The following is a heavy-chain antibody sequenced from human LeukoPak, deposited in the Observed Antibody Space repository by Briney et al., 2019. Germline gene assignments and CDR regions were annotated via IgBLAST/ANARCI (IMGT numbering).Heavy chain of an antibody. Sequence: PGGSLRLSCAASGFTFSSYAMHWVRQAPGKGLEWVAVISYDGSNKYYADSVKGRFTISRDNSKNTLYLQMNSLRAEDTAVYYCTRDEDSGSYPWAFDIWGQGTMVTVSS. CDR3: TRDEDSGSYPWAFDI. CDR2: ISYDGSNK. J-gene: IGHJ3*02. V-gene: IGHV3-30-3*01. D-gene: IGHD1-26*01. CDR1: GFTFSSYA.